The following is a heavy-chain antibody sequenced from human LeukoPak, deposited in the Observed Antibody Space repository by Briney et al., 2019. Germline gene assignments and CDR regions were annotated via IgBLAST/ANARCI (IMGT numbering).Heavy chain of an antibody. CDR1: GFTFTTHW. J-gene: IGHJ4*02. Sequence: GGSLRLSCGASGFTFTTHWIHWVRQAPGKGLVWVSRIKPDGSDTNYADSVKGRFTISRDNAKNTVYLQMNSLRVEDTAVYYCARGKRSFLWVGIDYWGQGTLVTVSS. D-gene: IGHD3-16*01. CDR2: IKPDGSDT. V-gene: IGHV3-74*01. CDR3: ARGKRSFLWVGIDY.